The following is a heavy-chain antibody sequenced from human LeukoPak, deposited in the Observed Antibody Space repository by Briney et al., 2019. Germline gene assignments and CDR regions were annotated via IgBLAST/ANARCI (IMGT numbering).Heavy chain of an antibody. Sequence: SETLSLTCTVSGGFISSYFWSWIRQPAGKGLEWIGRIYTSGSTNYNPPLKSRVTISVETSKHQFSLKLSSVPAADTAVYYCARDADIVVASEPYFAYWGQGTLVTVSS. CDR2: IYTSGST. CDR1: GGFISSYF. CDR3: ARDADIVVASEPYFAY. V-gene: IGHV4-4*07. J-gene: IGHJ4*02. D-gene: IGHD2-2*01.